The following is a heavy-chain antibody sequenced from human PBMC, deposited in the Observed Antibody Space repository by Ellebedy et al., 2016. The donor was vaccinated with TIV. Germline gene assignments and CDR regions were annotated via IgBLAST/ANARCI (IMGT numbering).Heavy chain of an antibody. V-gene: IGHV3-7*01. D-gene: IGHD1-14*01. CDR1: GFIFSDNW. Sequence: GESLKISCTVSGFIFSDNWISWVRRAPGKGLEWVANMKPDGSEIYYVDSVKGRFTISRDNAKNSLFLQMNSLRAEDTAVYYCARETPNRAFDIWGQGAMVTVSS. CDR2: MKPDGSEI. J-gene: IGHJ3*02. CDR3: ARETPNRAFDI.